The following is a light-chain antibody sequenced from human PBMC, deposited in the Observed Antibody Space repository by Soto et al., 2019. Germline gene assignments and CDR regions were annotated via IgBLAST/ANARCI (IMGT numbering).Light chain of an antibody. Sequence: EIVMTQSPATLSVSPGERATLSCRASQSVSSNLAWYQQKPGQAPRLVIYGESTRATGIPARFSGSWSGTEFTLTISSLQSEDFAVYYCQQYNNWPPYTFGQGTKLEIK. CDR1: QSVSSN. CDR3: QQYNNWPPYT. V-gene: IGKV3-15*01. J-gene: IGKJ2*01. CDR2: GES.